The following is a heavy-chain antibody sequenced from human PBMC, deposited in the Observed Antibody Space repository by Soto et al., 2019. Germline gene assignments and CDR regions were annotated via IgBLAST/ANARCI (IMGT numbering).Heavy chain of an antibody. J-gene: IGHJ3*02. CDR1: GFTFSDYS. CDR3: ARRSAVTTSHGFDI. Sequence: QEQLVESGGGLVKPGGSLRLSCAASGFTFSDYSMSWIRQAPGKGLEWISYIRSTDSSIFYADSVKGRFTISRDNARSSLYLQMVSLRAEDTAVYYCARRSAVTTSHGFDIWGQGTMVSASS. D-gene: IGHD4-17*01. V-gene: IGHV3-11*01. CDR2: IRSTDSSI.